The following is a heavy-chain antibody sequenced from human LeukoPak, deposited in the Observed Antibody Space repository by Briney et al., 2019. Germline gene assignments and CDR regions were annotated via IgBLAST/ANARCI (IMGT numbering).Heavy chain of an antibody. CDR1: GGSFSGYY. CDR2: INHSGST. CDR3: ARGSDYYSSGYPFDY. V-gene: IGHV4-34*01. Sequence: PSETLCLTCAVYGGSFSGYYWSWIRRPPGKGLEWIGEINHSGSTNYNPSLKSRVTISVDTSKNQFSLKLSSVTAADTAVYYCARGSDYYSSGYPFDYWGQGTLVTVSS. D-gene: IGHD3-22*01. J-gene: IGHJ4*02.